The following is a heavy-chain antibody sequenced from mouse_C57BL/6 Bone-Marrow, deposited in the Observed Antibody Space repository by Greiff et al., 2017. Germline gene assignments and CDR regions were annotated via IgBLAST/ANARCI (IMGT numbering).Heavy chain of an antibody. Sequence: QVQLQQPGAELVKPGASVKLSCKASGYTFTSYWMHWVKQRPGQGLEWIGMIHPNSGSTNYNEKFKSKATLTVDKSSSTAYMQLSSLTSEDSAVYYCARGGRAQAYYAMDYWGQGTSGTVSS. CDR3: ARGGRAQAYYAMDY. V-gene: IGHV1-64*01. CDR2: IHPNSGST. CDR1: GYTFTSYW. D-gene: IGHD3-2*02. J-gene: IGHJ4*01.